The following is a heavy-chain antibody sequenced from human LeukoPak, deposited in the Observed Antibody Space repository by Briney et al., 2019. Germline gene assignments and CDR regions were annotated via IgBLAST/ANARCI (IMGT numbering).Heavy chain of an antibody. V-gene: IGHV4-39*01. D-gene: IGHD6-13*01. CDR1: GGSISSSSSY. CDR3: ARLRWYGDY. J-gene: IGHJ4*02. CDR2: ISYSGST. Sequence: SETLSLTCTVSGGSISSSSSYWGWIRQPPGKGLEWIGSISYSGSTYYNPSLKSRVTISVDTSKNQFSLKVSSVTSADTAVYYCARLRWYGDYWSQGNLVTVSS.